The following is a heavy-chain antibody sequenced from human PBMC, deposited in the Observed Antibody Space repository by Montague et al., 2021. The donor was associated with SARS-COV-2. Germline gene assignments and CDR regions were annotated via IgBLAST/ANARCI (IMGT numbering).Heavy chain of an antibody. J-gene: IGHJ6*02. CDR3: ARVGRQQLVRLSGMDV. Sequence: SETLSLTCTVSGGSISSSSYYWGWTRQPPGKGLEWFGSIYYSGSTYYXXXLKSRVTISVDTSKNQFSLKLSSVTAADTAVYYCARVGRQQLVRLSGMDVWGQGTTVTVSS. CDR2: IYYSGST. CDR1: GGSISSSSYY. V-gene: IGHV4-39*07. D-gene: IGHD6-13*01.